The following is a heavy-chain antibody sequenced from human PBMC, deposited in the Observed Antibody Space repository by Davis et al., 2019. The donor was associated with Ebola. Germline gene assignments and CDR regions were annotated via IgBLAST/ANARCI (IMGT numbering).Heavy chain of an antibody. CDR1: GFTLRHYW. Sequence: HTGGSLRLSCEGSGFTLRHYWMSWVRRVPGKGLVWVSRIENAGGTTHYADSVKGRFTITRDNAKNTLFLQMNSLRAEDTAVYYCAKSDYADRFYFDYWGQGTLVTVAS. CDR3: AKSDYADRFYFDY. D-gene: IGHD4-17*01. V-gene: IGHV3-74*01. J-gene: IGHJ4*02. CDR2: IENAGGTT.